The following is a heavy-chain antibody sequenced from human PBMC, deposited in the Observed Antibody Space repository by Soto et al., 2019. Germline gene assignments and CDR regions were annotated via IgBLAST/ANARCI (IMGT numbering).Heavy chain of an antibody. CDR1: GYRFTSYW. J-gene: IGHJ5*02. V-gene: IGHV5-51*01. D-gene: IGHD4-4*01. CDR3: ARQLGHDYINNWFDP. CDR2: IYPGDSDA. Sequence: LKISCKGSGYRFTSYWIAWVRQMPGKGLEWMGIIYPGDSDARYSPSFQGQVTISVDKSISTAYLQWSSLKASDTAIYYCARQLGHDYINNWFDPWGQGTLVTVSS.